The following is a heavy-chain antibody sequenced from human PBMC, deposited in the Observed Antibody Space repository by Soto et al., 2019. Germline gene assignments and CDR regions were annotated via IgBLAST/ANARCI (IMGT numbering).Heavy chain of an antibody. CDR2: ISYDGSSK. Sequence: SLRLSCAASGFTFSNYGMYWVRQAPGKGLEWVAFISYDGSSKFYADPMKGRHTISRDNSKNTLYLQMNSLRAEDTAVYYCVKSPGGYYSFDIWGQGTMVTVSS. J-gene: IGHJ3*02. CDR1: GFTFSNYG. V-gene: IGHV3-30*18. D-gene: IGHD3-3*01. CDR3: VKSPGGYYSFDI.